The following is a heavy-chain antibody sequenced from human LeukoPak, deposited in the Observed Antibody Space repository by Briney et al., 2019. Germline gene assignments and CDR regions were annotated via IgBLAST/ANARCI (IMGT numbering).Heavy chain of an antibody. CDR2: MNPNSGNT. CDR3: AKRGCSSTSCLDY. Sequence: ASVKVSCKASGYTFTSYDINWVRQATGQGLEWMGWMNPNSGNTGYAQKFQGRVTMTRNTSISTAYMELSSLRSEDTAVYYCAKRGCSSTSCLDYWGQGTLVTVSS. V-gene: IGHV1-8*01. D-gene: IGHD2-2*01. J-gene: IGHJ4*02. CDR1: GYTFTSYD.